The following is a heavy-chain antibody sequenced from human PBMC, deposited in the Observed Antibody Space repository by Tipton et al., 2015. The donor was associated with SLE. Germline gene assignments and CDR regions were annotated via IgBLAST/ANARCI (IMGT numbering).Heavy chain of an antibody. D-gene: IGHD3-22*01. CDR2: IYRSGST. Sequence: TLSLTCAVSGYSVSSGYYWGWIRQPPGKGLEWIGSIYRSGSTYYNPSLKSRVTISVDTSKNQFSLKLSSVTAADTAVYYCAREGNYYDSSGPIDYFDYWGQGTLVTVSS. V-gene: IGHV4-38-2*02. CDR3: AREGNYYDSSGPIDYFDY. J-gene: IGHJ4*02. CDR1: GYSVSSGYY.